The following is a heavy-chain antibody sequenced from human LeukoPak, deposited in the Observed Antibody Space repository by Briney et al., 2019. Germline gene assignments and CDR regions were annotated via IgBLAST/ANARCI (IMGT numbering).Heavy chain of an antibody. CDR3: ARAKITAADIDRPFDP. Sequence: SETLSLTCTVSGGSISTYYWSWIRQPPGKGLEWIGYIYYSGSTNYNPSLKSRVTISVDTSKNQFSLKLSSVTAADTALYYCARAKITAADIDRPFDPWGQGTLVTVSS. D-gene: IGHD6-13*01. CDR2: IYYSGST. CDR1: GGSISTYY. V-gene: IGHV4-59*01. J-gene: IGHJ5*02.